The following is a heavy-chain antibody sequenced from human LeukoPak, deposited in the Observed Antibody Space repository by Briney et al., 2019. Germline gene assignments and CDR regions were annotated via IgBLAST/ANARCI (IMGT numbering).Heavy chain of an antibody. D-gene: IGHD3-22*01. V-gene: IGHV3-23*01. CDR2: I. Sequence: GGSLRLSCTASGFTFNNYAMYWVRQAPWKGLEWVAGIKGRFTISRDNSKNTVYLQMDSLRGEDTALYYCTKTTTGYSSGQYPGWPADHWGQGALVTVSS. J-gene: IGHJ4*02. CDR1: GFTFNNYA. CDR3: TKTTTGYSSGQYPGWPADH.